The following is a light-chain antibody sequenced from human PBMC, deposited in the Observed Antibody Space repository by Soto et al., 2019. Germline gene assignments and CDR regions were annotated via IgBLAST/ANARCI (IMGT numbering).Light chain of an antibody. V-gene: IGLV4-69*01. CDR3: QTWGTGMGV. CDR1: SGHNNYA. Sequence: QLVLTQSPSASASLGASVNLTCTLSSGHNNYAIAWHQQQPEKGPRYLMKLNSDGSHRKGDGIPDRFSGSSSGAERYLTISTLQSEDEADYYCQTWGTGMGVFGGGTKLTVL. CDR2: LNSDGSH. J-gene: IGLJ2*01.